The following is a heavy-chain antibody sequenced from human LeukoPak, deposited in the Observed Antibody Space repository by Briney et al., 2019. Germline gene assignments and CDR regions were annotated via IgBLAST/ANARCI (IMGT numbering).Heavy chain of an antibody. CDR3: ARERNTFNYNRDDGRAYIMEY. J-gene: IGHJ4*02. V-gene: IGHV3-7*01. D-gene: IGHD3-16*01. CDR2: IKRDGSVT. CDR1: GFTLGNHW. Sequence: GGSLRLSCAASGFTLGNHWMSWVRQVPGKGLEWVANIKRDGSVTNYVDSVKGRFTISRDNAKNSVSLQLNNLRAEDTALYYCARERNTFNYNRDDGRAYIMEYWGQGTLVTVSS.